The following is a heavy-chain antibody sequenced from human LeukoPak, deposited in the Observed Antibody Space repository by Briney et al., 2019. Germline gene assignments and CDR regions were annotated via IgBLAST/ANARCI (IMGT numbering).Heavy chain of an antibody. CDR2: IKQDGSEK. D-gene: IGHD6-19*01. J-gene: IGHJ6*03. CDR3: ARDSDDSGWLDYYMDV. CDR1: GFTFSSYW. V-gene: IGHV3-7*01. Sequence: GGSLRLSCAASGFTFSSYWMSWVRQAPGKGLEWVANIKQDGSEKYYVDSVKGRFTISRDNAKNSLFLQMNSLGAEDTAVYYCARDSDDSGWLDYYMDVWGKGTAVTISS.